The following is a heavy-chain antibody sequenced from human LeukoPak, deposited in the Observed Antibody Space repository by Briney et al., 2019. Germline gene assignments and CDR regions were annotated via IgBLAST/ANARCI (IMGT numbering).Heavy chain of an antibody. CDR1: GYTFTSYG. CDR2: ISGYNGNT. V-gene: IGHV1-18*01. Sequence: ASVKVSCKASGYTFTSYGISWVRQAPGQGLEWMGWISGYNGNTNYVQKLQGRVTMTTDTSTSTAYMELRSLRSDDTAVYYCARDLIETYCGGDCHPTLFDYWGQGTLVTVSS. CDR3: ARDLIETYCGGDCHPTLFDY. J-gene: IGHJ4*02. D-gene: IGHD2-21*02.